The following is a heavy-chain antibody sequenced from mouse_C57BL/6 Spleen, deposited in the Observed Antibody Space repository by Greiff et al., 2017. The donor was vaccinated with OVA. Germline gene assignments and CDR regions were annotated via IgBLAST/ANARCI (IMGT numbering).Heavy chain of an antibody. Sequence: QVQLKQSGPELVKPGASVKISCKASGYAFSSSWMNWVKQRPGKGLEWIGRIYPGDGDTNYNGKFKGKATLTADKSSSTAYMQLSSLTSEDSAVYFCARWSGDMYWYFDVWGTGTTVTVSS. CDR1: GYAFSSSW. V-gene: IGHV1-82*01. D-gene: IGHD3-3*01. J-gene: IGHJ1*03. CDR2: IYPGDGDT. CDR3: ARWSGDMYWYFDV.